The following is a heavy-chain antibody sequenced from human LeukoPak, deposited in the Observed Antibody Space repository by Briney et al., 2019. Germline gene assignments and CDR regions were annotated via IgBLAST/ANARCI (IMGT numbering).Heavy chain of an antibody. CDR2: ISYDGSNK. CDR3: ARDLYSSSWYPYYFDY. J-gene: IGHJ4*02. CDR1: GFTFSNAW. D-gene: IGHD6-13*01. V-gene: IGHV3-30-3*01. Sequence: QAGGSLRLSCAASGFTFSNAWMSWVRQAPGKGLEWVAVISYDGSNKYYADSVKGRFTISRDNSKNTLYLQMNSLRAEDTAVYYCARDLYSSSWYPYYFDYWGQGTLVTVSS.